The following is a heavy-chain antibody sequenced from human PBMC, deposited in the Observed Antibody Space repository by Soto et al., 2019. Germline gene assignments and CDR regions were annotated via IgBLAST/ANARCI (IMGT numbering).Heavy chain of an antibody. Sequence: PSETLSLTCAVSGGSFTSNHWWPWFRQPPGQGLEWIGEIYGTGSTNYNPSLKSRVTISLDKSENQFSLKVTSLTAADTAVYYCASRDPGTSVDYWGQGTLVTVSS. J-gene: IGHJ4*02. D-gene: IGHD1-7*01. CDR1: GGSFTSNHW. CDR2: IYGTGST. V-gene: IGHV4-4*02. CDR3: ASRDPGTSVDY.